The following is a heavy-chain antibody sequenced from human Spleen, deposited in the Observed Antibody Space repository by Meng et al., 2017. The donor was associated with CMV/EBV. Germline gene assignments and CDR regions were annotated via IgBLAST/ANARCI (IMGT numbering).Heavy chain of an antibody. V-gene: IGHV3-23*03. CDR1: GFTFSSQA. D-gene: IGHD2-2*02. CDR2: IYGGGIST. Sequence: GESLKISCAASGFTFSSQAMSWVRQPPGEGLEWVSVIYGGGISTYYADSVKGRFTISRDNSKNTLYLQMNSLRAEDSAVYFCAREGYTLGRFGAFDIWGQGTMVTVSS. J-gene: IGHJ3*02. CDR3: AREGYTLGRFGAFDI.